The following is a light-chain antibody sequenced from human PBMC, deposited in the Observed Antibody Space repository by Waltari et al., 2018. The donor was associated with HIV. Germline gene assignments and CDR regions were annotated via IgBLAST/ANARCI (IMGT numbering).Light chain of an antibody. V-gene: IGKV3D-15*01. J-gene: IGKJ2*01. Sequence: ETVMTQSPATLFVSPGETATLLCRARQSISSDLAWYQQKPGQAPRLLMYDASTRATGIPARFSCSGSGTEFTLTISSLQSEDFAVYYCQQYNNWPPGYTFGQGTKLQIK. CDR1: QSISSD. CDR3: QQYNNWPPGYT. CDR2: DAS.